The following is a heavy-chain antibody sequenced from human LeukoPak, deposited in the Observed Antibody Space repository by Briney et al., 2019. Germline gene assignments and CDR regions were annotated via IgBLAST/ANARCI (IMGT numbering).Heavy chain of an antibody. V-gene: IGHV3-74*01. J-gene: IGHJ4*02. CDR1: GFTFSSYW. Sequence: PGGSLRLSCAASGFTFSSYWMHWVRQAPGKGLVWVSRINSDGSSTSYADSVKGRFTISRDNAKNTLDLQMNSLRAEDTAVYYCASVGYCSGGSCYPHRYWGQGTLVTVSS. CDR2: INSDGSST. CDR3: ASVGYCSGGSCYPHRY. D-gene: IGHD2-15*01.